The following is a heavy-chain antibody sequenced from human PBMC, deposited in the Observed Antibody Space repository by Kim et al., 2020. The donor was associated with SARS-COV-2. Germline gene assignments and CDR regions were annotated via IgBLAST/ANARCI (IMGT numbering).Heavy chain of an antibody. J-gene: IGHJ4*02. V-gene: IGHV3-15*01. CDR2: IKSKGDGGTE. Sequence: GGSLRLSCVVSGFTFTNAWMSWVRQAPGKGLEWIAHIKSKGDGGTEDYTVPVKGRFTISRDDSESTLFLQMNSLKIEDTGVYYCTTGGWQWGQGTLVTVS. CDR3: TTGGWQ. CDR1: GFTFTNAW. D-gene: IGHD2-15*01.